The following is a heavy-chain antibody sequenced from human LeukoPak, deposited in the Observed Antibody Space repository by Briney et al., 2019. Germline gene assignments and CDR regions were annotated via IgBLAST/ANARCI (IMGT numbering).Heavy chain of an antibody. D-gene: IGHD3-22*01. CDR3: ASDLTYYHDSSGSDAFDI. J-gene: IGHJ3*02. Sequence: ASVKVSCKASGYTFTSYGISWVRQAPGQGLEWMGWISAYNGNTNYAQKLQGRVTMTTDTSTSTAYMELRSLRSDDTAVYYCASDLTYYHDSSGSDAFDIWGQGTMVTVSS. CDR1: GYTFTSYG. CDR2: ISAYNGNT. V-gene: IGHV1-18*01.